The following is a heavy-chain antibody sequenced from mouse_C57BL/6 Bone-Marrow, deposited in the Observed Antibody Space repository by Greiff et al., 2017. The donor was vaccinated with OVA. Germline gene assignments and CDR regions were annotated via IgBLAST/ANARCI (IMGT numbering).Heavy chain of an antibody. V-gene: IGHV5-4*03. Sequence: EVKLQESGGGLVKPGGSLKLSCAASGFTFSSYAMSWVRQTPEKRLEWVATISDGGSYTYYPDNVKGRFTISRDNAKNNLYLQMSHLKSEDTAMYYCARAYYDGYSYYYAMDYWGQGTSVTVSS. CDR2: ISDGGSYT. CDR3: ARAYYDGYSYYYAMDY. CDR1: GFTFSSYA. J-gene: IGHJ4*01. D-gene: IGHD2-3*01.